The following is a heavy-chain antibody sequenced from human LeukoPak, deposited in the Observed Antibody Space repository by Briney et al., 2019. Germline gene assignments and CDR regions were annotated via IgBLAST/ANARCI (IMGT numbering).Heavy chain of an antibody. CDR1: GFTFSRYS. CDR3: ARGSRFGVVGRDAFDI. J-gene: IGHJ3*02. Sequence: GGSLRLSCAASGFTFSRYSMNWVRQAPGKGLEWVSSISISSNYIYYAESATGRFTTSRDNAKNPLSLQINSPRAEDTAVYYCARGSRFGVVGRDAFDIWGQGTMVTVSS. CDR2: ISISSNYI. D-gene: IGHD3-3*01. V-gene: IGHV3-21*01.